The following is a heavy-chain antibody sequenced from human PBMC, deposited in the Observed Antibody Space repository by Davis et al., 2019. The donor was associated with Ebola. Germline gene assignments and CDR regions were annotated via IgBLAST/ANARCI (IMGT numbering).Heavy chain of an antibody. J-gene: IGHJ6*02. Sequence: ASVKVSCKASGYTFTSYGISWVRQAPGQGLEWMGWISAYNGNTNYAQKLQGRVTMTTDTSTSTAYMELRSLRSDDTAVYYCARDRFSGIQLWGAGYYYGMDVWGQGTTVTVSS. V-gene: IGHV1-18*01. CDR3: ARDRFSGIQLWGAGYYYGMDV. CDR2: ISAYNGNT. CDR1: GYTFTSYG. D-gene: IGHD5-18*01.